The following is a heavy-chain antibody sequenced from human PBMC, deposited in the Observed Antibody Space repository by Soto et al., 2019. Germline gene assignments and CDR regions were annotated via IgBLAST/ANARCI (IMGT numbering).Heavy chain of an antibody. CDR2: ISSSSSYI. CDR3: AREGDGFGGVIDTFYYYYGMDV. CDR1: GFTFSSYS. Sequence: GGSLRLSCAASGFTFSSYSMNWVRQAPGKGLEWVSSISSSSSYIYYADSVKGRFTTSRDNAKNSLYLQMNGLRAEDTAVYYCAREGDGFGGVIDTFYYYYGMDVWGQGTTVTVSS. J-gene: IGHJ6*02. V-gene: IGHV3-21*01. D-gene: IGHD3-16*02.